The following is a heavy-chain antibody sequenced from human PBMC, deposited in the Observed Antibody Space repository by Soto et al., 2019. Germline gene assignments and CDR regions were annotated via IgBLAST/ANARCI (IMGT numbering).Heavy chain of an antibody. Sequence: SATXSLTCSVSGSSITHYYLSWIRQPPGKGLEWVGYVFYSGSSDYNPSLKSRVTISADTYNNQVSLKLTYVTAADTAVYYCARDTRNYGGGGMGKTKENWFDTWGQGTLVTVYS. CDR3: ARDTRNYGGGGMGKTKENWFDT. D-gene: IGHD3-16*01. V-gene: IGHV4-59*01. CDR1: GSSITHYY. CDR2: VFYSGSS. J-gene: IGHJ5*02.